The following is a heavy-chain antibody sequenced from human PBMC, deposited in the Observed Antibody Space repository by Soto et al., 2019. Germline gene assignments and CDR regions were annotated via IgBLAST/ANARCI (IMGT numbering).Heavy chain of an antibody. Sequence: GESLKISCKGSGYSFTSYWIGWVRQMPGKGLEWMGIIYPGDSDTRYSPSFQGQVTISAGKSISTAYLQWSSLKASDTAMYYCARRNYYGWGSYQMGWFERWGRGTLVGVSS. CDR2: IYPGDSDT. CDR1: GYSFTSYW. J-gene: IGHJ5*02. CDR3: ARRNYYGWGSYQMGWFER. V-gene: IGHV5-51*01. D-gene: IGHD3-10*01.